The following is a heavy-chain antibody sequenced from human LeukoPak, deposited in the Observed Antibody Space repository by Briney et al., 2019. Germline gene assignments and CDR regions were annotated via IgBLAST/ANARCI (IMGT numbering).Heavy chain of an antibody. V-gene: IGHV4-59*08. D-gene: IGHD6-13*01. J-gene: IGHJ4*02. CDR2: IYYSGST. Sequence: SETLSLTCTVSGGSINSYHWSWIRQPPGKGLEWIGYIYYSGSTNYNPSLKSRVTISVDTSKNQFSLKLSSVTAANTAVYYCARQSIAAAGTFDYWGQGTLVTVSS. CDR1: GGSINSYH. CDR3: ARQSIAAAGTFDY.